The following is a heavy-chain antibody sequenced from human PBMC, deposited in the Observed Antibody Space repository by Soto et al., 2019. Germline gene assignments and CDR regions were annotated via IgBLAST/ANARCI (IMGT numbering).Heavy chain of an antibody. CDR1: GFTFDDYA. D-gene: IGHD5-12*01. CDR2: YGWNSGSI. Sequence: DVQLVESGGGLVQPGRSLRLSCAASGFTFDDYAMHWVRQAPGKGQEWVSGYGWNSGSIGDADSVSGRFTISRDNAKNTLYLQMNSLSATYTSMYYCAKDREGYNYCDAFDIWGQGTMVTVSS. J-gene: IGHJ3*02. CDR3: AKDREGYNYCDAFDI. V-gene: IGHV3-9*01.